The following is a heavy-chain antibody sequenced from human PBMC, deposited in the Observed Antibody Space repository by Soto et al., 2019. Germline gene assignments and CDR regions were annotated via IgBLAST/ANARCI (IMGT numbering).Heavy chain of an antibody. Sequence: QITLNESGPALVKPTQTLTLTCTFSGFSLNTRDVGVGWIRQPPGKALEWLGVVYCDDDKTYSPSLKSRLTITKATSKTQVVLRMTKMAPVDTATYYCAHCRGGVASFWGQGTLVTVSS. CDR2: VYCDDDK. J-gene: IGHJ4*02. D-gene: IGHD3-16*01. CDR3: AHCRGGVASF. CDR1: GFSLNTRDVG. V-gene: IGHV2-5*02.